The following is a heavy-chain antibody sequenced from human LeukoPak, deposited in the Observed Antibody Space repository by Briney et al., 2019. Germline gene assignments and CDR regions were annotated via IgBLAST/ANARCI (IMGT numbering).Heavy chain of an antibody. J-gene: IGHJ6*03. Sequence: GGSLRLSCAASGFTFSSYGMHWVRQAPGKGLEWVAFIRYDGSNKYYADSVKGRFTISRDNSKNTLYLQMNSLRAEDTAVYYCAKEGKMATIIWYYYMDVWGKGTTVTISS. CDR2: IRYDGSNK. CDR3: AKEGKMATIIWYYYMDV. CDR1: GFTFSSYG. D-gene: IGHD5-24*01. V-gene: IGHV3-30*02.